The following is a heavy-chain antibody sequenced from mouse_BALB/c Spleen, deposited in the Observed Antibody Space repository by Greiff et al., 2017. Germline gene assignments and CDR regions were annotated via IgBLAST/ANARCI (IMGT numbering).Heavy chain of an antibody. Sequence: QVQLQQPGAELVRPGASVKLSCKASGYTFTSYWINWVKQRPGQGLEWIGNIYPSDSYTNYNQKFKDKATLTVDKSSSTAYMQLSSPTSEDSAVYYYTREGDYFDYWGQGTTLTVSS. CDR3: TREGDYFDY. J-gene: IGHJ2*01. CDR1: GYTFTSYW. CDR2: IYPSDSYT. V-gene: IGHV1-69*02.